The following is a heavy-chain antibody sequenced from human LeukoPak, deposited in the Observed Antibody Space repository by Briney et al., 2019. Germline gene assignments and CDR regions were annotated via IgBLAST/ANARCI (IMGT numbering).Heavy chain of an antibody. CDR2: ISAYGNT. D-gene: IGHD2-15*01. Sequence: GASVKVSCKTSGYTFTIYGISWVRQAPGQGLEWMGLISAYGNTNYAQNLQGRVTMTTDTSTSTAYMVLRSLRSDDTAVYYCARGIIGYYFDYWGQGTLVTVSS. CDR3: ARGIIGYYFDY. CDR1: GYTFTIYG. J-gene: IGHJ4*02. V-gene: IGHV1-18*01.